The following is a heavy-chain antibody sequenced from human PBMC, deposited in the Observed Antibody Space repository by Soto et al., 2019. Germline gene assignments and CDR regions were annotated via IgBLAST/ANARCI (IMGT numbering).Heavy chain of an antibody. Sequence: EVQLVESGGGLVQPGGSLRLSCAASGFTFSNHYMDWVRQAPGKGLEWVGRSRDKGNSYSTEYAASVKGRFTISRDDSKNSLYLQLNSLKTEDTAVYYCARAEVGATTYWGQGTLVKVSS. J-gene: IGHJ4*02. CDR2: SRDKGNSYST. CDR3: ARAEVGATTY. CDR1: GFTFSNHY. V-gene: IGHV3-72*01. D-gene: IGHD1-26*01.